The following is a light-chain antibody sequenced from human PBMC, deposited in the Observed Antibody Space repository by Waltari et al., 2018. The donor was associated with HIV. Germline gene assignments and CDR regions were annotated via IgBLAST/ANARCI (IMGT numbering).Light chain of an antibody. CDR1: RTNLGSNYD. CDR3: QSFDNSLSGSV. CDR2: QNN. J-gene: IGLJ3*02. Sequence: QSVLTQPPSVSGAPGQRITISCTGRRTNLGSNYDVNWYQQLPGRAPRPPISQNNNRPSGVPDRFSGSKSDTSASLVITGLQADDEAIYYCQSFDNSLSGSVFGGGTKLTVL. V-gene: IGLV1-40*01.